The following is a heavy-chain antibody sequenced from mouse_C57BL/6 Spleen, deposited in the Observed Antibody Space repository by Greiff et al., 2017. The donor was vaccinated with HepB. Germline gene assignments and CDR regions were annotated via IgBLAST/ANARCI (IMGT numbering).Heavy chain of an antibody. CDR3: ARGGLLPFAY. CDR2: IDPSDSYT. J-gene: IGHJ3*01. CDR1: GYTFTSYW. V-gene: IGHV1-69*01. D-gene: IGHD2-3*01. Sequence: QVQLQQPGAQLVMPGASVKLSCKASGYTFTSYWMHWVKQRPGQGLEWIGEIDPSDSYTNYNQKFKGKSTLTVDKSSSTAYMQLSSLTSEDSAVYYCARGGLLPFAYWGQGTLVTVSA.